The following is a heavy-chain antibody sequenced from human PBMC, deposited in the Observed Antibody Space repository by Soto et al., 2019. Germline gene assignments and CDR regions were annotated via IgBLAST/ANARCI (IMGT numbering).Heavy chain of an antibody. Sequence: PGGSLRLSCAASGFTFSSYAMSWVRQAPGKGLEWVSVIYSGGSTYYADSVKGRFTISRDNSKNTLYLQMNSLRAEDTAVYYCAREVAAPDYYYYGMDVWGQGTTVTVSS. J-gene: IGHJ6*02. D-gene: IGHD6-6*01. V-gene: IGHV3-66*01. CDR1: GFTFSSYA. CDR3: AREVAAPDYYYYGMDV. CDR2: IYSGGST.